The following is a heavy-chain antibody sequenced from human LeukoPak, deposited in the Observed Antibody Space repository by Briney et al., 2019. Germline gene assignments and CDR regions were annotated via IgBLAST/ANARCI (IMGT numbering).Heavy chain of an antibody. D-gene: IGHD1-26*01. V-gene: IGHV1-69*13. J-gene: IGHJ6*03. CDR1: GGTFSSYA. CDR2: IIPIFGTA. Sequence: SVKVSCKASGGTFSSYAISWVRQAPGQGLEWMGGIIPIFGTANYAQKFQGRVTITADESTSTAYMELSSLRSEDTAVYYCARDRGSGSNYYYYMDVWGKGTTVTVSS. CDR3: ARDRGSGSNYYYYMDV.